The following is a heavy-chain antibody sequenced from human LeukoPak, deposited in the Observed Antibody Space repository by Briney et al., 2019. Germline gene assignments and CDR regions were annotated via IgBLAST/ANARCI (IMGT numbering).Heavy chain of an antibody. CDR1: GYTFTSYA. CDR2: INAGNGNT. CDR3: AREAHTGNYYYYGMDV. Sequence: ASVKVSCKASGYTFTSYAMHWVRQAPGQRLEWMGWINAGNGNTKYSQKFQGRVTITRDTSASTAYTELSSLRSEDTAVYYCAREAHTGNYYYYGMDVWGQGTTVTVSS. V-gene: IGHV1-3*01. J-gene: IGHJ6*02. D-gene: IGHD2-21*01.